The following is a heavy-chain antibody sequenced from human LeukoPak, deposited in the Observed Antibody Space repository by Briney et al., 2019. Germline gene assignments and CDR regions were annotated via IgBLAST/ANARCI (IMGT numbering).Heavy chain of an antibody. Sequence: SETLSLTCTVSGGSISSSSYYWGWIRQPPGKGLEWIGSIYYSGSTYYNPSLKSRVTISVDTSNNQFYLSLTSLTAADTAVYYCAREGGGSYSRGWFDPWGQGTLVSVSS. J-gene: IGHJ5*02. D-gene: IGHD1-26*01. CDR3: AREGGGSYSRGWFDP. CDR1: GGSISSSSYY. CDR2: IYYSGST. V-gene: IGHV4-39*07.